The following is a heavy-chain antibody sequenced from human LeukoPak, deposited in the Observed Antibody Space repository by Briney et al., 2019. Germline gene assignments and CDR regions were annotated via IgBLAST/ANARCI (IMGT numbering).Heavy chain of an antibody. Sequence: LETLSLTCTVSGGSISSGSYYWSWIRQPAGKGLEWIGYIYYSGSTNYNPSLKSRVTISVDTSKNQFSLKLSSVTAADTAVYHCARHKDYDSSGQTARHYYFDYWGQGTLVTVSS. V-gene: IGHV4-61*10. D-gene: IGHD3-22*01. CDR1: GGSISSGSYY. CDR2: IYYSGST. J-gene: IGHJ4*02. CDR3: ARHKDYDSSGQTARHYYFDY.